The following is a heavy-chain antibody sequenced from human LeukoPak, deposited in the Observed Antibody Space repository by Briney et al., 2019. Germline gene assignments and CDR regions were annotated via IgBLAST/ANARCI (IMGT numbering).Heavy chain of an antibody. CDR1: GGSFSGYY. D-gene: IGHD3-3*01. Sequence: ETLSLTCAVYGGSFSGYYWTWIRHTPEKGLEWIGEMNPSGSTNYNPSLKSRVTISVDTSKNQFSLKLSSVTAADTAVYYCARAGRGLVFGVVTRGFDYWGQGTLVTVSS. CDR2: MNPSGST. J-gene: IGHJ4*02. V-gene: IGHV4-34*01. CDR3: ARAGRGLVFGVVTRGFDY.